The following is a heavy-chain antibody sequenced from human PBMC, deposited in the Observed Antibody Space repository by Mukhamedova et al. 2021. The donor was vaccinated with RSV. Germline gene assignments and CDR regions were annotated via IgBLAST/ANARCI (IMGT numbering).Heavy chain of an antibody. V-gene: IGHV4-39*01. J-gene: IGHJ4*02. D-gene: IGHD6-13*01. CDR2: IYYSGST. Sequence: GLEWIGSIYYSGSTYYNPSLKSRVTISVDTSKNQFSLKLSSVTAADTAVSYCARGIAAAGPLGYWGQGT. CDR3: ARGIAAAGPLGY.